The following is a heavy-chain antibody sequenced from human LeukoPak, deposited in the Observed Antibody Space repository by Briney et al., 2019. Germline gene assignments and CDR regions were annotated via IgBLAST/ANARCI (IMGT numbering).Heavy chain of an antibody. Sequence: PSETLSLTCTVSGGSISSYYWSWIRQPPGKGLEWIGYIYYSGSTNYNPSLKSRVTISVDTSKNQFSLKLSSVTAADTAVYYCARSLFSMVRGVILNWFDPWGQGTLVTVSS. CDR3: ARSLFSMVRGVILNWFDP. J-gene: IGHJ5*02. CDR2: IYYSGST. V-gene: IGHV4-59*08. D-gene: IGHD3-10*01. CDR1: GGSISSYY.